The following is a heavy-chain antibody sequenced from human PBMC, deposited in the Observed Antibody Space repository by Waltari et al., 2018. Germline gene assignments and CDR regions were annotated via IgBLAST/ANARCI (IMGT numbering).Heavy chain of an antibody. D-gene: IGHD3-10*01. CDR1: GGSISRGDSY. CDR3: AMLVPDGSGSSNTIDY. CDR2: IYYSGST. V-gene: IGHV4-30-4*08. J-gene: IGHJ4*02. Sequence: QVQLQESGPGLVKPSQTLSLPCTVSGGSISRGDSYWSWIRQPPGKGLEWVGSIYYSGSTYYNPSLKIRVTISVDTSKNQCSLKLSSVTAADTAVYYCAMLVPDGSGSSNTIDYWGQGTLVTVSS.